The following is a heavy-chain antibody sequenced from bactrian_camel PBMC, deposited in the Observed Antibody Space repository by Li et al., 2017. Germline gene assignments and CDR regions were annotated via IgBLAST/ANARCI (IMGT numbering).Heavy chain of an antibody. CDR3: AAAAPVFTTSFDY. Sequence: QVQLVESGGGLVQPGGSLRLSCTSSLFSYPYMTWVRQGPGKGLEWISTIDTGGSTYYADSVRGRFTISKDVGKNTLYLQMNSLKPEDTAMYYCAAAAPVFTTSFDYWGQGTQVTVS. J-gene: IGHJ6*01. CDR1: LFSYPY. D-gene: IGHD2*01. CDR2: IDTGGST. V-gene: IGHV3S28*01.